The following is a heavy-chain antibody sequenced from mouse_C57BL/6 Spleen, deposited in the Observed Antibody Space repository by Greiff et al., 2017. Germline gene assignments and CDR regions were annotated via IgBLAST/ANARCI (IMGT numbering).Heavy chain of an antibody. CDR2: INPGSGGT. D-gene: IGHD3-2*01. V-gene: IGHV1-54*01. CDR1: GYAFTNYL. CDR3: ARDSLNWGFDY. Sequence: VQRVESGAELVRPGTSVKVSCKASGYAFTNYLIEWVKQRPGQGLEWIGVINPGSGGTNYNEKFKGKATLTADKSSSTAYMQLSSLTSEDSAVYFCARDSLNWGFDYWGQGTTLTVSS. J-gene: IGHJ2*01.